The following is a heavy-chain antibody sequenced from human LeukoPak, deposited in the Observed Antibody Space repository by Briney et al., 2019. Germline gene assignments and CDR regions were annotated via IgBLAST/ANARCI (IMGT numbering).Heavy chain of an antibody. Sequence: ASVKVSCKASGYTFTSYGISWVRQAPGQGLEWMGWISAYNGNTNYAQKLQGRVTMTTDTSTSTAYMELRSLKSGDTAVYYCASLKNYYDSSGYLVTDAFDIWGQGTMVTVSS. J-gene: IGHJ3*02. CDR3: ASLKNYYDSSGYLVTDAFDI. CDR2: ISAYNGNT. V-gene: IGHV1-18*01. CDR1: GYTFTSYG. D-gene: IGHD3-22*01.